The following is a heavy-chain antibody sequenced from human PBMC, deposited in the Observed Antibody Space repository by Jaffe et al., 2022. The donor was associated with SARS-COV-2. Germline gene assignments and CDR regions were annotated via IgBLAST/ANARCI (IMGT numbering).Heavy chain of an antibody. D-gene: IGHD6-19*01. CDR2: IYYSGST. CDR3: ASHSTVAGVDY. V-gene: IGHV4-39*01. J-gene: IGHJ4*02. Sequence: QLQLQESGPGLVKPSETLSLTCTVSGGSISSSSYYWGWIRQPPGKGLEWIGSIYYSGSTYYNPSLKSRVTISVDTSKNQFSLKLSSVTAADTAVYYCASHSTVAGVDYWGQGTLVTVSS. CDR1: GGSISSSSYY.